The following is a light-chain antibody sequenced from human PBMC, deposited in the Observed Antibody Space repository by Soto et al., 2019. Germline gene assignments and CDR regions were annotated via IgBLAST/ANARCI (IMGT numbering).Light chain of an antibody. CDR3: TSSTTISNRV. Sequence: QSVLTQPASVSGSPGQSITISCTGTSTDIGAYNYVSWYQQHPGKAPKLRIYEVTNRPSGVSNRFSGSKSGNTASLTISGLQAEDEANYYCTSSTTISNRVFGTGTKVTVL. CDR2: EVT. CDR1: STDIGAYNY. V-gene: IGLV2-14*01. J-gene: IGLJ1*01.